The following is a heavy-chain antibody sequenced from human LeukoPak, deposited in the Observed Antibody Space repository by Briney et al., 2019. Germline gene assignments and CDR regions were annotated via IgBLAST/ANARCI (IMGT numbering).Heavy chain of an antibody. V-gene: IGHV3-23*01. CDR1: GFTFSSYA. CDR2: ISGSGGST. Sequence: GGSLRLSCAASGFTFSSYAMSWVRQAPGKGLEWVSAISGSGGSTYYADSVKGRFTISRDNSKNTLYLQMNSLRAEDTAVYYCAKDAPWGTVTILYYFDYWGQGTLVTVSS. J-gene: IGHJ4*02. D-gene: IGHD4-17*01. CDR3: AKDAPWGTVTILYYFDY.